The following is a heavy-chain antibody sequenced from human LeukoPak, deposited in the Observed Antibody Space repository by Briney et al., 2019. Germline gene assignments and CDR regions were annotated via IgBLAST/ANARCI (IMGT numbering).Heavy chain of an antibody. CDR2: ISAYSGNT. Sequence: ASVKVSCKPSGYTFTNYGLFWVRQAPGQGLEWMGWISAYSGNTHSAQKLQGRVTMTTETSTSTAYMELESLRSDDTAVYYCAISQGSYYDTRGYLGGDYWGQGTLVTVSS. CDR3: AISQGSYYDTRGYLGGDY. D-gene: IGHD3-22*01. V-gene: IGHV1-18*01. CDR1: GYTFTNYG. J-gene: IGHJ4*02.